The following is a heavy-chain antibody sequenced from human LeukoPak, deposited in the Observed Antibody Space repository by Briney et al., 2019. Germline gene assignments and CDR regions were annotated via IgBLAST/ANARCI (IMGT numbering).Heavy chain of an antibody. V-gene: IGHV4-34*01. CDR2: INHSGST. D-gene: IGHD4-23*01. CDR3: GRGNYGGSSSFDY. Sequence: SETLSLTCAVYGGSFSGYYWSWIRQPPGKGLEWIGEINHSGSTNYNPSLKSRVTISVDTSKNQFSLKLSFVTAADTAVYYCGRGNYGGSSSFDYWGQGTLVTVSS. CDR1: GGSFSGYY. J-gene: IGHJ4*02.